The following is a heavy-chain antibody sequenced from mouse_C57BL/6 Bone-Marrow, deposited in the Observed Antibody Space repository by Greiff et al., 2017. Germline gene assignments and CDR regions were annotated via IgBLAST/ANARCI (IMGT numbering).Heavy chain of an antibody. Sequence: EVKLMESGGGLVRPGGSLSLSCAASGFTFTDYYMSWVRQPPGKALEWLGFIRNKANGYTTENSASVKGRFTISRDNSQSILYRQMNALRAEDSATYYCARYIGREDFDVWGTGTTVTVSS. CDR3: ARYIGREDFDV. CDR1: GFTFTDYY. CDR2: IRNKANGYTT. J-gene: IGHJ1*03. V-gene: IGHV7-3*01.